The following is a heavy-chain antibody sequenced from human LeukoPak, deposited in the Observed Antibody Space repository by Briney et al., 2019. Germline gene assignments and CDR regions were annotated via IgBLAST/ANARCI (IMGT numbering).Heavy chain of an antibody. CDR2: IYYSGNT. D-gene: IGHD6-6*01. CDR3: ASMYGGGSSPVIDF. V-gene: IGHV4-59*01. J-gene: IGHJ4*02. CDR1: GGSISGYY. Sequence: ASETLSLTCTVSGGSISGYYWDWIRQPPGKGLEWIGYIYYSGNTDDNPSLRGRVTISVDTSRNQFSLKLSSVTAADTAVYYCASMYGGGSSPVIDFWGEGTLVTVSS.